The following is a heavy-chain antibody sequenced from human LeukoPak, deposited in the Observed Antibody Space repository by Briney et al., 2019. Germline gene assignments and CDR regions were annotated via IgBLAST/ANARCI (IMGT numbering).Heavy chain of an antibody. J-gene: IGHJ4*02. CDR3: ARAPSPYYGDYLFDY. D-gene: IGHD4-17*01. V-gene: IGHV1-69*13. Sequence: ASVKVSCKASGGTFSSYAISWVRQAPGQGLEWMGGIIPIFGTANYAQKFQGRVTITADESTSTAYMELSSLRSEDTAVYYCARAPSPYYGDYLFDYWGQGTLVTVSS. CDR1: GGTFSSYA. CDR2: IIPIFGTA.